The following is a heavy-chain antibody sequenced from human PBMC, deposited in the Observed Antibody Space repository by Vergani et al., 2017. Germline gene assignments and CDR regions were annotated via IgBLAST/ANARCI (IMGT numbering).Heavy chain of an antibody. CDR2: INPSGGST. CDR3: AREGDRVVPGGYFDY. V-gene: IGHV1-46*01. J-gene: IGHJ4*02. Sequence: QVQLVQSGAEVKKPGASVKVSCKASGYTFTSYYMHWVRQAPGQGLEWMGIINPSGGSTSYAQKFQGRVTMTRDTSKNQFSLKLSSVTAADTAVYYCAREGDRVVPGGYFDYWGQGTLVTVSS. CDR1: GYTFTSYY. D-gene: IGHD2-2*01.